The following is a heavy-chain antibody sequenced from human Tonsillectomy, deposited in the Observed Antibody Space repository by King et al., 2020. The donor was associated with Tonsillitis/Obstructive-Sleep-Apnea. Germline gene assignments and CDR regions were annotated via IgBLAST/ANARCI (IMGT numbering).Heavy chain of an antibody. D-gene: IGHD2-2*02. CDR1: GGTFSSYA. CDR2: IIPILGIA. J-gene: IGHJ6*02. Sequence: QLVQSGAEVKKPGSSVKVSCKASGGTFSSYAISWVRQAPGQGLEWMGGIIPILGIANYAQKFQGRVTITADKSTSTAYMELSSLRSEDTAVYYCARGGIVVVPAAIPYYYYGMDVWGQGTTVTVSS. CDR3: ARGGIVVVPAAIPYYYYGMDV. V-gene: IGHV1-69*10.